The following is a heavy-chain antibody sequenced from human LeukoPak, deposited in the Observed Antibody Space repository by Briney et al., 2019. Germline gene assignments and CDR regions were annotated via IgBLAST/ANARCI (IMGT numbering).Heavy chain of an antibody. CDR1: GYRFTSYW. D-gene: IGHD3-22*01. J-gene: IGHJ4*02. CDR3: ARRLNTHYYDR. V-gene: IGHV5-51*01. CDR2: IHPADSDT. Sequence: GESLKISFKSSGYRFTSYWLGWVRQMPGKGLEWMGIIHPADSDTRYSPSFQGQVTLSADKSTSTAYLQWSSLKAAETAIYYCARRLNTHYYDRWDQGTLVTVSS.